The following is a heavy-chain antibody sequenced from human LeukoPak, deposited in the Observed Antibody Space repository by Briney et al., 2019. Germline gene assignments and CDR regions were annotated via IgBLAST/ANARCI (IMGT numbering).Heavy chain of an antibody. V-gene: IGHV1-46*01. Sequence: ASVKVSCKASGYTLTSYYMHWVRQAPGQGLEWMGIINPNGGTTSYAQKFQGRVTMTRDTSTSTVYMELSSLRSEDTAVYYCARAHDYLWGNYRYFDYWGQGTLVTVSS. CDR2: INPNGGTT. CDR1: GYTLTSYY. J-gene: IGHJ4*02. D-gene: IGHD3-16*02. CDR3: ARAHDYLWGNYRYFDY.